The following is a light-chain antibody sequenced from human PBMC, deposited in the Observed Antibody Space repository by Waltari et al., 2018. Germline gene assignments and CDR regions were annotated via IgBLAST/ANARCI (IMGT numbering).Light chain of an antibody. Sequence: EIVMTQSPATLSVSPGERATLSCRASQSVSSNLAWYQQQPGQAPRLLIYGASTRATGIPARFSGSGSGTEFTLTISSLQSEDFAVYYCQQYGTSPYTCGQGTKLETK. CDR1: QSVSSN. CDR2: GAS. J-gene: IGKJ2*01. CDR3: QQYGTSPYT. V-gene: IGKV3D-15*02.